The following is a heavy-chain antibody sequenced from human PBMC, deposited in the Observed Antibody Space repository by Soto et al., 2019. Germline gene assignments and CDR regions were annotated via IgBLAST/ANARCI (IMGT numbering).Heavy chain of an antibody. D-gene: IGHD6-6*01. V-gene: IGHV3-21*01. J-gene: IGHJ6*02. CDR1: WGTFVSLS. Sequence: ASWGTFVSLSVRWILKNPGKGLEWVSSISSSSSYIYYADSVKGRFTISRDNAKNSLYLQMNSLRAEDTAVYYCARARTRPGYGMDVWGQGTTVTVSS. CDR3: ARARTRPGYGMDV. CDR2: ISSSSSYI.